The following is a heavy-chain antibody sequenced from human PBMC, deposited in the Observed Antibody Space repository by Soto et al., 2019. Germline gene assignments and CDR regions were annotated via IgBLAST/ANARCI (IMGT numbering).Heavy chain of an antibody. CDR3: AKGSLTPGY. CDR1: GGSISNYY. V-gene: IGHV4-59*12. J-gene: IGHJ4*02. CDR2: IYYSGST. Sequence: ASQTLSLTCTVSGGSISNYYWSWIRQPPGKGLEWIGYIYYSGSTNYNPSLKSRVTISVDTSKNQFSLKLSSVTAADTAVYYCAKGSLTPGYWGQGTLVTVSS.